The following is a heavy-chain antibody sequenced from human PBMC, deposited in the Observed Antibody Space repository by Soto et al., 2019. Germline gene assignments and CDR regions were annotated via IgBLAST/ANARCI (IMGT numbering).Heavy chain of an antibody. D-gene: IGHD5-18*01. J-gene: IGHJ2*01. CDR2: IRSKAYGGTT. CDR3: TRRRWLQGYWYFDL. Sequence: EVQLVESGGGLVKPGRSLRLSCTASGFTFGDYAMSWFRQAPGKGLEWVGFIRSKAYGGTTEYAASVKGRFTISRDDSKSSAYLQMNSLKTEDTAVYYCTRRRWLQGYWYFDLWGRGTLVTVSS. CDR1: GFTFGDYA. V-gene: IGHV3-49*05.